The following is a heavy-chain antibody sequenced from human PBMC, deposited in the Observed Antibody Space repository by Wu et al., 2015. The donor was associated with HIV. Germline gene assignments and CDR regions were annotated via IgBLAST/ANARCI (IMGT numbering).Heavy chain of an antibody. CDR2: IIPIFGTA. D-gene: IGHD3-16*01. Sequence: QVQLMQSGAEVKKPGSSVKVSCKASGVIFSNSAISWVRQAPGQGLEWMGGIIPIFGTAKYAQKFQGRVTITTDQSTNTAYMDLSSLRSEDTAIYFCASGGGYELCSLGNTWGQGTLVTVSS. V-gene: IGHV1-69*05. CDR3: ASGGGYELCSLGNT. CDR1: GVIFSNSA. J-gene: IGHJ4*02.